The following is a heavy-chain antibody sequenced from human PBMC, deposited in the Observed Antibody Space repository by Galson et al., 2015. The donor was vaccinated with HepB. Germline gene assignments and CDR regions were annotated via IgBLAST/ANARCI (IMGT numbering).Heavy chain of an antibody. Sequence: SLRLSCAASGFTFSSYAMSWVRQAPGKGLEWVSAISGSGGSTYYADSVKGRFTISRDNSKNTLYLQMNSLRAEDTAVYYCAKDGGYSSGNYYYYGMDVWGQGTTVTVSS. V-gene: IGHV3-23*01. CDR3: AKDGGYSSGNYYYYGMDV. D-gene: IGHD6-19*01. J-gene: IGHJ6*02. CDR1: GFTFSSYA. CDR2: ISGSGGST.